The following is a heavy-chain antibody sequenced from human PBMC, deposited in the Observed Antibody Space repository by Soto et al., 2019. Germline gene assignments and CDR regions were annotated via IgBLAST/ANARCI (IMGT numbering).Heavy chain of an antibody. Sequence: ASVKVSCKASGGTFSSYAISWVRQAPGQGLEWMGGIIPIFGTANYAQKFQGRVTITADESTSTAYMELSSLRSEDTAVYYCARADFWSGPEGIYYYYGMDVWGQGTTVTVSS. CDR2: IIPIFGTA. CDR1: GGTFSSYA. CDR3: ARADFWSGPEGIYYYYGMDV. J-gene: IGHJ6*02. V-gene: IGHV1-69*13. D-gene: IGHD3-3*01.